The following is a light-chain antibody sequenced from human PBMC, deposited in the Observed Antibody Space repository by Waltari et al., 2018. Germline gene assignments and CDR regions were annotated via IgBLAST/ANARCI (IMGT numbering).Light chain of an antibody. CDR3: LLYYGAWV. CDR2: STN. V-gene: IGLV7-43*01. CDR1: TGAVTTHYY. J-gene: IGLJ3*02. Sequence: QTVVTQEPSLTVSPGGTVTLTCASSTGAVTTHYYPNWFQQKPEQAPRALIYSTNNKHSWMPARFSRSLLGGKAALTLSGVQPEDEAEYYGLLYYGAWVVGGGTKLTAL.